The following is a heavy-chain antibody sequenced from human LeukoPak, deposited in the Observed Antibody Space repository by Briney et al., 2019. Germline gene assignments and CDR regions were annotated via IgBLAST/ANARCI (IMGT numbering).Heavy chain of an antibody. V-gene: IGHV3-23*01. D-gene: IGHD3-22*01. J-gene: IGHJ5*02. CDR1: GFTFSSYA. CDR2: INGSGGTT. Sequence: GGSLRLSCAASGFTFSSYAMSWVRQAPGKGLEWVSGINGSGGTTYYADSEEGLFTIFSNNSKNTLFLQMNRMSAEDTAVYYCAKNYDSSGYYVGFDPWGQGTLVTVSS. CDR3: AKNYDSSGYYVGFDP.